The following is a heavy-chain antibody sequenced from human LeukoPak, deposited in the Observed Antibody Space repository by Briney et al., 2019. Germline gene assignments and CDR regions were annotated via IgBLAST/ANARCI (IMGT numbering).Heavy chain of an antibody. D-gene: IGHD3-10*01. CDR2: VYHSGGT. J-gene: IGHJ5*02. CDR3: ARVTPSFAHNWFDP. V-gene: IGHV4-59*12. CDR1: GGSISTYY. Sequence: KPSETLSLTCTVSGGSISTYYWSWIRRPPEKGLEWIGDVYHSGGTNYNPSLKSRVTISVDTSKNQFSLRLTSVTTADTAVYYCARVTPSFAHNWFDPWGQGTLVTVSS.